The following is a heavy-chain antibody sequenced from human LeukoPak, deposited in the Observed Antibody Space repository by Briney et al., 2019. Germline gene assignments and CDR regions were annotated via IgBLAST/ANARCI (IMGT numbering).Heavy chain of an antibody. Sequence: ASVKVSCKASGGTFSSYAISWVRQAPGQGLEWMGGIIPIFGTANYAQKFQGRVTITADESKSTAYMELSSLRSEDTAVYYCARGGGDGYNHDYYYGMDVWGQGTTVTVSS. CDR3: ARGGGDGYNHDYYYGMDV. V-gene: IGHV1-69*13. D-gene: IGHD5-24*01. CDR2: IIPIFGTA. J-gene: IGHJ6*02. CDR1: GGTFSSYA.